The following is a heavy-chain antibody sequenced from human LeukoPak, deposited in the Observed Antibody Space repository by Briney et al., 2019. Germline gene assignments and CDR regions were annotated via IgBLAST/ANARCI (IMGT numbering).Heavy chain of an antibody. D-gene: IGHD3-16*01. CDR3: ARVGVMTTDAFDI. CDR1: GFTFSSYS. Sequence: GGSLRLSCAASGFTFSSYSMNWVRQAPGKGLEWVSYISSSSNTIYYADSVKGRFTISRDNAKNSLYLQMNSLRAEDTAVYYCARVGVMTTDAFDIWGQGTMVTVSS. J-gene: IGHJ3*02. CDR2: ISSSSNTI. V-gene: IGHV3-48*01.